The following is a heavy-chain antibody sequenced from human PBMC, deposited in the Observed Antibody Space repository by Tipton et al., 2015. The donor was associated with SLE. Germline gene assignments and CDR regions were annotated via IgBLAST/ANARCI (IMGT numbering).Heavy chain of an antibody. Sequence: SLRLSCAASGFTFSSYWRSWVRQAPGKGLEWVANIKQDGREKYYVDSVKGRFTISRDNAKNSLYLQMNSLRAEDTAVYYCARGGYYRPGKSYFDYWGQGTLVTVSS. CDR1: GFTFSSYW. CDR2: IKQDGREK. CDR3: ARGGYYRPGKSYFDY. D-gene: IGHD3-22*01. V-gene: IGHV3-7*04. J-gene: IGHJ4*03.